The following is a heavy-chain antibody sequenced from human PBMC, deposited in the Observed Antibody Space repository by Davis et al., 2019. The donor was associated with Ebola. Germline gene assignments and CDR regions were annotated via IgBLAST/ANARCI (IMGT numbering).Heavy chain of an antibody. CDR2: ISSSSTSR. V-gene: IGHV3-21*04. CDR1: GFTFGDYA. CDR3: AKDAFDI. Sequence: GQSLKISCTASGFTFGDYAMSWFRQAPGKGLEWVSSISSSSTSRYYVDSVKGRFTISRDNAKNSLYLQMNSLRTEDTALYYCAKDAFDIWGQGTMVTVSS. J-gene: IGHJ3*02.